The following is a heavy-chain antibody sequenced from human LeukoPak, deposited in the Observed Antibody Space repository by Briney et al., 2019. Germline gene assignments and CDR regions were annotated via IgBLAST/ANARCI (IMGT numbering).Heavy chain of an antibody. CDR3: AELGITMIGGV. CDR1: GFTFSSYG. J-gene: IGHJ6*04. D-gene: IGHD3-10*02. CDR2: TRYDGSNN. Sequence: GGSLRLSCAASGFTFSSYGIHWVRQAPGKGLEWVAFTRYDGSNNYYPASVKGRFTISRDNAKNSLYLRMNSLRAEDTAVYYCAELGITMIGGVWGKGTTVTISS. V-gene: IGHV3-30*02.